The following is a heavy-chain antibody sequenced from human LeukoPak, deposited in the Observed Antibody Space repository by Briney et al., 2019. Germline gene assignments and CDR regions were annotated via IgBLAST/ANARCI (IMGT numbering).Heavy chain of an antibody. J-gene: IGHJ4*02. CDR3: ARNPAYYYYDSSGINSQGDY. D-gene: IGHD3-22*01. CDR2: IIPIFGTA. V-gene: IGHV1-69*13. Sequence: SVKVSCKASGGTFSSYAISWVRQAPGQGLEWMGGIIPIFGTANYAQKFQGRVTITADESTSTAYMELSSLRSEDTAVYYCARNPAYYYYDSSGINSQGDYWGQGTLVTVSS. CDR1: GGTFSSYA.